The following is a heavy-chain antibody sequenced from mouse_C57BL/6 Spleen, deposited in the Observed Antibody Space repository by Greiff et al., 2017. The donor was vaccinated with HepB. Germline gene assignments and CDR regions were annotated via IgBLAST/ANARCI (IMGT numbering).Heavy chain of an antibody. CDR2: IDPENGDT. D-gene: IGHD1-1*01. V-gene: IGHV14-4*01. J-gene: IGHJ4*01. CDR1: GFNITDDY. CDR3: TTDYGSSWENAMDY. Sequence: EVQLQQSGAELVRPGASVKLSCTASGFNITDDYMHWVKQRPEQGLEWIGWIDPENGDTEYASKFQGKATITADTSSNTAYLQLSSLTSEDTAVYYCTTDYGSSWENAMDYWGQGTSVTVSS.